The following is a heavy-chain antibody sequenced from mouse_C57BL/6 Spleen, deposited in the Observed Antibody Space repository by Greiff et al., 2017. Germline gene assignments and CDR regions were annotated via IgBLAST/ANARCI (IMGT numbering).Heavy chain of an antibody. CDR2: IHPNSGST. D-gene: IGHD2-4*01. CDR1: GYTFTSYW. V-gene: IGHV1-64*01. J-gene: IGHJ4*01. CDR3: ARNDYDEGDYYAMDY. Sequence: QVQLQQPGAELVKPGASVKLSCKASGYTFTSYWMHWVKQRPGQGLEWIGMIHPNSGSTNYNEKFKSKATLTVDKSSSTAYMQLSSLTSEDSAVYSCARNDYDEGDYYAMDYWGQGTSVTVSS.